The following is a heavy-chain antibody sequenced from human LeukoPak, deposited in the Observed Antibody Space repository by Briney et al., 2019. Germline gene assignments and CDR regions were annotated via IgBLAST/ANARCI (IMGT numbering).Heavy chain of an antibody. V-gene: IGHV3-23*01. CDR2: VTGSGSST. J-gene: IGHJ4*02. CDR1: GFTYSSYA. Sequence: GGSLRLSCAASGFTYSSYAMSWVRQAPGKGLEWVSSVTGSGSSTYYADSVKRRFTISRDNSKNTLYLQMNSLRADDTAVYYCAGGYYFDYWGQGTLVTVSS. CDR3: AGGYYFDY.